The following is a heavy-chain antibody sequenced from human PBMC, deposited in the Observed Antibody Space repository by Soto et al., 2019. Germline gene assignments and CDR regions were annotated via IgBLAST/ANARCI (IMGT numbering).Heavy chain of an antibody. Sequence: SVKVSCKASGGTFSSYAISWVRQAPGQGLEWMGGIIPIFGTANYAQKFQGRVTITADESTSTAYMELSGLRSEDTAVYYCASRLITIFGVVTRYYYGMDVWGQGTTVTVSS. CDR3: ASRLITIFGVVTRYYYGMDV. D-gene: IGHD3-3*01. V-gene: IGHV1-69*13. J-gene: IGHJ6*02. CDR1: GGTFSSYA. CDR2: IIPIFGTA.